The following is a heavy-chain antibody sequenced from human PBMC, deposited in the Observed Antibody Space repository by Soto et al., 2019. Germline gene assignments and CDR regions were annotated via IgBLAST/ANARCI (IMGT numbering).Heavy chain of an antibody. V-gene: IGHV1-2*02. CDR3: ARGSSSWNEDAFDI. CDR1: GYSFTSYG. J-gene: IGHJ3*02. Sequence: GASVKVSCKASGYSFTSYGVSWVRQAPGQGLEWMGWINPNSGGTNYAQKFQGRVTMTRDTSISTAYMELSRLRSDDTAVYYCARGSSSWNEDAFDIWGQGTMVTVSS. D-gene: IGHD6-13*01. CDR2: INPNSGGT.